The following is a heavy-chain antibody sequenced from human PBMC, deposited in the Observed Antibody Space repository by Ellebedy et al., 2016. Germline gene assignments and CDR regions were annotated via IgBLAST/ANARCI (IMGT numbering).Heavy chain of an antibody. CDR1: GYTFSTYG. V-gene: IGHV1-18*04. CDR2: ISPYNGNT. J-gene: IGHJ4*02. D-gene: IGHD1-26*01. Sequence: ASVKVSCKASGYTFSTYGITWVRQAPGQGLEWMGWISPYNGNTNYTQKLQGRVTLTTNTSTSTAYMELRSLKSDDTAVYYCARGRNGSLTDWGQGTLVTVSS. CDR3: ARGRNGSLTD.